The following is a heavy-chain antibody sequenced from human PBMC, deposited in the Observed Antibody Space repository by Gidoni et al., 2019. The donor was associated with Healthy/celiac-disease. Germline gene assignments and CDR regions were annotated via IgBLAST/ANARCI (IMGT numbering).Heavy chain of an antibody. D-gene: IGHD5-12*01. CDR1: GYSISSGYY. CDR3: ARVMEVATIREGSYYFDY. CDR2: IYHSGST. J-gene: IGHJ4*02. Sequence: QVQLQESGPGLVKPSETLSLTCTVSGYSISSGYYWGWIRQPPGKGLEWIGSIYHSGSTYYNPSLKSRVTISVDTSKNQFSLKLSSVTAADTAVYYCARVMEVATIREGSYYFDYWGQGTLVTVSS. V-gene: IGHV4-38-2*02.